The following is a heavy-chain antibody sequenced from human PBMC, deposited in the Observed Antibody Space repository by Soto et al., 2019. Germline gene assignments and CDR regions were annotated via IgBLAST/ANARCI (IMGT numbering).Heavy chain of an antibody. V-gene: IGHV4-31*03. Sequence: QVQLQESGPGLVKPSQTLSLTCTVSGGSISSGDYYWSWIRQHPGKGLEWIGYIYYSGSTYYNPPLKLRVTMSVDTSKNQFALKLSSVTAADTAVYYCARWWSGSRQGFDPWGQGTLVTVSS. D-gene: IGHD3-3*01. CDR2: IYYSGST. CDR1: GGSISSGDYY. CDR3: ARWWSGSRQGFDP. J-gene: IGHJ5*02.